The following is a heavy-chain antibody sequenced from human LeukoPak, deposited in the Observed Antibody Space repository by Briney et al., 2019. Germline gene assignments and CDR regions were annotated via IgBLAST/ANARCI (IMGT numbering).Heavy chain of an antibody. CDR3: AQDSGGYYDSSGYFDY. J-gene: IGHJ4*02. D-gene: IGHD3-22*01. V-gene: IGHV3-9*01. CDR2: ISWNSGSI. CDR1: GFTFDDYA. Sequence: GGSLRLSCAASGFTFDDYAMHWVRQAPGKGLEWVSGISWNSGSIGYADSVKGRFTISRDNAKNSLYLQMNSLRAEDTALYYCAQDSGGYYDSSGYFDYWGQGTLVTVSS.